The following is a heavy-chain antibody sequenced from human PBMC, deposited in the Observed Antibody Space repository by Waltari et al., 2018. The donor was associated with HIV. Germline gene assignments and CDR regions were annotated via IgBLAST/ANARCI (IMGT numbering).Heavy chain of an antibody. CDR3: ASARETMGVDFES. CDR1: GGEFHIYS. CDR2: IIPMSNTA. V-gene: IGHV1-69*08. Sequence: QLLQSGAEVRNHRSSVRAACKAPGGEFHIYSINWVRQVNGQGLEWLGRIIPMSNTANNAQKFQGRVTITADKSTSTAYMELSSLKSDDTGVYYCASARETMGVDFESWGQGSLVTVSS. D-gene: IGHD3-10*01. J-gene: IGHJ4*02.